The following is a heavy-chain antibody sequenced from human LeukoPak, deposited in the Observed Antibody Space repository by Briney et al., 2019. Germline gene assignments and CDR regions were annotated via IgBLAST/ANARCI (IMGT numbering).Heavy chain of an antibody. CDR2: INPNSGGT. CDR1: VYTFPRYY. D-gene: IGHD6-19*01. J-gene: IGHJ2*01. V-gene: IGHV1-2*02. CDR3: AREEFQWLGHYWYFDL. Sequence: SVNVSYKASVYTFPRYYMLWVRQAPGQGLEWMGWINPNSGGTNYAQKVQGRVTMTRDTSISTADMELSRLRSDDTAVYYCAREEFQWLGHYWYFDLWGRGTLVTVSS.